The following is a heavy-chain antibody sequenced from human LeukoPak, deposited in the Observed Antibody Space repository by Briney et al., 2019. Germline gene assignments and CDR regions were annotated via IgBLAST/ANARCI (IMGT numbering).Heavy chain of an antibody. V-gene: IGHV4-4*07. Sequence: SETLSLTCTVSGGSINNYYWTWIRQPAGKGLEWIGRIYSSGKTNYNPSLKSRVTISADTSKNQFSLKLSSVTAADTAVYYCAQNGQSGFSFDPWGQGTLVTVSS. CDR3: AQNGQSGFSFDP. D-gene: IGHD2-8*01. CDR1: GGSINNYY. J-gene: IGHJ5*02. CDR2: IYSSGKT.